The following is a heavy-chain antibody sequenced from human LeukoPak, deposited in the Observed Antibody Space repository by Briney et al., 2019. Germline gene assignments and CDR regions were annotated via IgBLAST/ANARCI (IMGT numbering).Heavy chain of an antibody. D-gene: IGHD3-10*02. CDR3: AELGITMIGGV. V-gene: IGHV3-30*18. CDR1: GFTFSSYG. J-gene: IGHJ6*04. CDR2: ILENGSNQ. Sequence: GGSLRLSCAASGFTFSSYGMHWVRQAPGKGLEWVAVILENGSNQYYADSVKGRFTISRDNAKNSLYLQMNSLRAEDTAVYYCAELGITMIGGVWGRGTTVTISS.